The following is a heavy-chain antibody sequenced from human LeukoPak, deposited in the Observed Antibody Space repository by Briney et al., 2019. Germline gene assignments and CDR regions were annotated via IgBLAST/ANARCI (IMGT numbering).Heavy chain of an antibody. D-gene: IGHD3-10*01. V-gene: IGHV4-59*08. CDR3: ARVNYASGGYSSWFDP. Sequence: SETLSLTCAVSGGSIGGYYWSWIRQPAGKGLEWIGYVSYSGNTKFNPSLKSRVTISIDTSKNQFSVILTSVTAADTAVYFCARVNYASGGYSSWFDPWGQGTLVTVSS. J-gene: IGHJ5*02. CDR1: GGSIGGYY. CDR2: VSYSGNT.